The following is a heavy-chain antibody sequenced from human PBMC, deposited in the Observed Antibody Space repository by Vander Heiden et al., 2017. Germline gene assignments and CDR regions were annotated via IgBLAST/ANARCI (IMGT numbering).Heavy chain of an antibody. V-gene: IGHV3-9*01. J-gene: IGHJ6*02. CDR2: SSWNSGSI. D-gene: IGHD2-15*01. CDR3: ANGHSGYYYYGMDV. CDR1: GFTFDDYA. Sequence: EVQLVESGGGLVQPGRSLRLSCAASGFTFDDYAMHWVRQAPGKGLEWVSGSSWNSGSIGYADSVKGRFTISRDNAKNSLYLQMNSLRAEDTALYYCANGHSGYYYYGMDVWGQGTTVTVSS.